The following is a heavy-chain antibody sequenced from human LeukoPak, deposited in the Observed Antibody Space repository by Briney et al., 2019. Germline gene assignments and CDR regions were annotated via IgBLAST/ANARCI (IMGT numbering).Heavy chain of an antibody. J-gene: IGHJ4*02. CDR3: ATAWVATIGLEGV. CDR2: MNPNSGNT. V-gene: IGHV1-8*03. CDR1: GYTFTSYD. D-gene: IGHD5-12*01. Sequence: ASVKVSCKASGYTFTSYDINWVRQATGQGLEWMGWMNPNSGNTGYAQKFQGRVTITRNTSISTAYMELSRLRSDDTAVYYCATAWVATIGLEGVWGQGTLVTVSS.